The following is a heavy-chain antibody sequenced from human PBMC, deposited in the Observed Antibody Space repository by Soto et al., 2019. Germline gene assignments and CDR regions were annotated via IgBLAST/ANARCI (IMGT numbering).Heavy chain of an antibody. V-gene: IGHV3-7*01. CDR1: GFRFNTNW. D-gene: IGHD3-10*01. J-gene: IGHJ4*02. CDR2: IKHDGSER. CDR3: ARELSWSGRDY. Sequence: EVQLVESGGGLVQPGGSLRLSCAASGFRFNTNWMSWVRQAPGKGLEWVANIKHDGSERNHVDSVRGGFTISIDNAMSSLYLQMNSLRVEDTAVYYCARELSWSGRDYWGQGTLVIVSP.